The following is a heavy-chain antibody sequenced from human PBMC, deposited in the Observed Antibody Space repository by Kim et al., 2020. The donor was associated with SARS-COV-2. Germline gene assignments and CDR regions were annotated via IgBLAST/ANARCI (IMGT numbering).Heavy chain of an antibody. V-gene: IGHV4-39*07. CDR3: ARDDIAAAGFDY. Sequence: SETLSLTCTVSGGSISSSSYYWGWIRHPPGKGLEWIGSIYYSGSTYYNPSLKSRVTISVDTSKNQFSLKLSSVTAAATAVYYCARDDIAAAGFDYWGQGTLVTVSS. CDR1: GGSISSSSYY. J-gene: IGHJ4*02. D-gene: IGHD6-13*01. CDR2: IYYSGST.